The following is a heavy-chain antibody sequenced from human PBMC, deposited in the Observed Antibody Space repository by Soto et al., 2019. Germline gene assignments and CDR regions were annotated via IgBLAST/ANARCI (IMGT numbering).Heavy chain of an antibody. CDR3: ARDETQAFRSFVHYYGVDV. CDR1: GFTFRSYW. Sequence: GGSLILSCAASGFTFRSYWMHWVRQAPGKGLVWVSRINSDGSSTNYADSVKGRFTISRDNAKNTLYLQMNSLRTEDTAVYYCARDETQAFRSFVHYYGVDVWGQGTTVTVSS. V-gene: IGHV3-74*01. D-gene: IGHD3-10*01. J-gene: IGHJ6*02. CDR2: INSDGSST.